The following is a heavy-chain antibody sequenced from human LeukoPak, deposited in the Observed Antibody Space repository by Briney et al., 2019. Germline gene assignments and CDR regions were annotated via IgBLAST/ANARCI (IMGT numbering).Heavy chain of an antibody. D-gene: IGHD2-15*01. J-gene: IGHJ4*02. CDR1: GGTFSSYA. CDR3: ARGPLVVAATPHDY. Sequence: SVKVSCKASGGTFSSYAISWVRQAPGQGLEWMGRIIPILGIANYAQKFQGRVTITADKSTSTAYMELSSLRSEDTAVYYCARGPLVVAATPHDYWGQGTLVTVSS. V-gene: IGHV1-69*04. CDR2: IIPILGIA.